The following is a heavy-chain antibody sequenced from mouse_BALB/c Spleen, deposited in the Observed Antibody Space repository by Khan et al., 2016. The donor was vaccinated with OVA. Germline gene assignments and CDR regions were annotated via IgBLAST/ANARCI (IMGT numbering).Heavy chain of an antibody. J-gene: IGHJ2*01. CDR1: GYSITSGYA. CDR2: ISYSGDT. CDR3: ARGNYYGYYFDY. V-gene: IGHV3-2*02. D-gene: IGHD1-1*01. Sequence: EVKLQESGPGLVKPSQSLSLTCTVTGYSITSGYAWKWIRQFPGNKLEWMGYISYSGDTSYNPSLKSRTSITRDTSKNQFFLQLKSVTTEDTATYYCARGNYYGYYFDYWGQGTPLTVSS.